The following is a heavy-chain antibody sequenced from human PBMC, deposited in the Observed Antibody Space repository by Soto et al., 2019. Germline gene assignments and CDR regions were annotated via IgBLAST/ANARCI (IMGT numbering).Heavy chain of an antibody. CDR2: IYYSGST. Sequence: SETLSLTCTVSGGSVSSGDYYWSWIRQPPGKGLEWIGYIYYSGSTNYNPSLKSRVTISVDTSKNQFSLKLSSVTAADTAVYYCARVSPPPGFYDILTGPRYAFAIRGQGTMVTVSS. D-gene: IGHD3-9*01. J-gene: IGHJ3*02. V-gene: IGHV4-61*08. CDR3: ARVSPPPGFYDILTGPRYAFAI. CDR1: GGSVSSGDYY.